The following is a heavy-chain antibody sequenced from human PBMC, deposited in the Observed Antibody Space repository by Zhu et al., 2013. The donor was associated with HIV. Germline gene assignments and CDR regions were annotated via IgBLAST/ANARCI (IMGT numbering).Heavy chain of an antibody. CDR3: SRSTAITMLTHCGHRHYALDV. J-gene: IGHJ6*02. Sequence: VEFLQSGAEVKKPGASVKISCRASGYTFASYYLHWVRQAPGQGLEWMGEVNPNTGGTTYSQRFRDRVSMTADTSTNTVSLLLSRLTVDDTAVYYCSRSTAITMLTHCGHRHYALDVWGQGTPVTVS. D-gene: IGHD3-3*01. V-gene: IGHV1-46*01. CDR1: GYTFASYY. CDR2: VNPNTGGT.